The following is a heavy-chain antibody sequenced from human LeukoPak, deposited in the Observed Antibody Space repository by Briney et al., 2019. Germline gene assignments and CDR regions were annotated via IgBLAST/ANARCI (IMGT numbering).Heavy chain of an antibody. CDR3: AKPRDIDSWAFDV. J-gene: IGHJ3*01. CDR1: GFTFNNHD. V-gene: IGHV3-30*18. CDR2: ISYDGRNK. D-gene: IGHD2-15*01. Sequence: PGGSLRLSCAASGFTFNNHDMHWVRQAPGKGLELGAGISYDGRNKYYADSVKGRFTISRDNSKNTLNLQMNSLRTEDTAVYYCAKPRDIDSWAFDVWGQGTMVTVS.